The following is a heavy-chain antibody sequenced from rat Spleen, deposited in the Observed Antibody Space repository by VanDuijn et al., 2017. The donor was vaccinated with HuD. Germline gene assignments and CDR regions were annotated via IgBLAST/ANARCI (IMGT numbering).Heavy chain of an antibody. CDR2: ISPSGGST. CDR3: ATGPPFAY. D-gene: IGHD3-1*01. Sequence: EVRLVESGGGLVRPGGSLKVSCEASGFIFRNYDMVWVRQAPKKGLDWVASISPSGGSTYYRDSVKGRFTISRDNAKSTLYLQMDSLRSEDTATYYCATGPPFAYWGQGTLVTVSS. J-gene: IGHJ3*01. CDR1: GFIFRNYD. V-gene: IGHV5-19*01.